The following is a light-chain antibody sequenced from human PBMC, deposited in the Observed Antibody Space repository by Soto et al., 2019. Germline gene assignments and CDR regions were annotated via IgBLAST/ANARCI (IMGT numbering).Light chain of an antibody. CDR1: QSVLYNSNNKNY. CDR3: QQYYSTPFT. J-gene: IGKJ4*01. CDR2: WAS. Sequence: DIVMTQSPDSLAVSLGERATINCKSSQSVLYNSNNKNYLAWYQQKPGQPPRLLIYWASTREYGVPDRVSGSGSGTDFTLAISSLQAEDVAVYYCQQYYSTPFTFGGGTKVDIK. V-gene: IGKV4-1*01.